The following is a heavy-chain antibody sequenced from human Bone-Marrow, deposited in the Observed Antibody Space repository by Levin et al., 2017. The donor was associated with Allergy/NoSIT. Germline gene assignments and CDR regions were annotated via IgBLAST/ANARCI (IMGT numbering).Heavy chain of an antibody. CDR1: GFTFDDYA. V-gene: IGHV3-9*01. D-gene: IGHD6-13*01. J-gene: IGHJ4*02. Sequence: QSGGSLRLSCAASGFTFDDYAMHWVRQAPGKGLEWVSGISWNSGSIGYADSVKGRFTISRDNAKNSLYLQMNSLRAEDTALYYCAKDIKTPLASSWYRVFGYWGQGTLVTVSS. CDR3: AKDIKTPLASSWYRVFGY. CDR2: ISWNSGSI.